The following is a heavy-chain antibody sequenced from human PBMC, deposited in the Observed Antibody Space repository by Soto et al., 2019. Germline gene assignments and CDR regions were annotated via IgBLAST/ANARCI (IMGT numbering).Heavy chain of an antibody. CDR2: IYYSGST. D-gene: IGHD3-10*01. V-gene: IGHV4-31*03. Sequence: SETLSLTCTVSGGSISSGGYYWSWIRQHPGKGLEWIGYIYYSGSTYYNPSLKSRVTISVDTSKNQFSLKLSSVTAADTAVYYCARVPTPAEVRGVIIENWGQGTLVTVSS. CDR1: GGSISSGGYY. J-gene: IGHJ4*02. CDR3: ARVPTPAEVRGVIIEN.